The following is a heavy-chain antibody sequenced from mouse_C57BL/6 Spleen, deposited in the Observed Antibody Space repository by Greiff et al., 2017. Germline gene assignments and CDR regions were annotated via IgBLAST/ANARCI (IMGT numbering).Heavy chain of an antibody. D-gene: IGHD1-1*01. CDR3: ARGGTVPWYFDV. J-gene: IGHJ1*03. CDR2: INYDGSST. CDR1: GFTFSDYY. Sequence: EVHLVESEGGLVQPGSSMKLSCTASGFTFSDYYMAWVRQVPEKGLEWVANINYDGSSTYYLDSLKSRFIISRDNAKNILYLQMSSLKSEDTATYYCARGGTVPWYFDVWGTGTTVTVSS. V-gene: IGHV5-16*01.